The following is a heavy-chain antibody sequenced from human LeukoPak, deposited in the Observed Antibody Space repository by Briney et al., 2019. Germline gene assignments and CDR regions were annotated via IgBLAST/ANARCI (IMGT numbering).Heavy chain of an antibody. CDR2: IHFSGSS. CDR1: GGSLSTYY. D-gene: IGHD4-11*01. Sequence: PSETLSLTCTVSGGSLSTYYWNWLRQPPGKGLEWIGYIHFSGSSSYNPSLKSRVTISIDTSKNHFSLKLSSVTAADTAVYYCARADLPYSDYHFDYWGLGTLVTVSS. J-gene: IGHJ4*02. CDR3: ARADLPYSDYHFDY. V-gene: IGHV4-59*01.